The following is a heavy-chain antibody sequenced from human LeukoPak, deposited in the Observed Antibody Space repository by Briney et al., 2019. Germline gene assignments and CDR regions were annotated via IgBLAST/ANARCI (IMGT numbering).Heavy chain of an antibody. CDR2: ISWNSGSI. D-gene: IGHD1-1*01. Sequence: QPGGSLRLSCAASGFTFDDYAMHWVRQAPGKGLEWVSGISWNSGSIGYADSVKGRFTISRDNAKNSLYLQMNSLRAEDTALYYCAKVSVRTGTTRGVYFDYWAREPWSPSPQ. CDR1: GFTFDDYA. V-gene: IGHV3-9*01. CDR3: AKVSVRTGTTRGVYFDY. J-gene: IGHJ4*02.